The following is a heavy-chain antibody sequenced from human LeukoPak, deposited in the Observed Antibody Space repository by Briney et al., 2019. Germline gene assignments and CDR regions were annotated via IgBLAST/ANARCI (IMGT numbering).Heavy chain of an antibody. CDR2: ISYDGSNK. D-gene: IGHD3-16*01. Sequence: GGSLRLSCAASGFIFSNYVMHWVRQAPGKGLERVAVISYDGSNKYYTDSVKGRFTISRDNSKNTLYLQMNSLRIEDTALYYCAKDGADWGRGTLVTVSS. J-gene: IGHJ4*02. V-gene: IGHV3-30*18. CDR3: AKDGAD. CDR1: GFIFSNYV.